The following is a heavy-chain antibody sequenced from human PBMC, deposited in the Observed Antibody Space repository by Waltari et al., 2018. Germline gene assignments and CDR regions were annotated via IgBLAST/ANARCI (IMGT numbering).Heavy chain of an antibody. CDR1: GGSISSGDYY. V-gene: IGHV4-30-4*08. Sequence: QVQLQESGPGLVKPSQTLSLTCTVSGGSISSGDYYWSWIRQPPGKGLEWIGYIYYSGSTYYNPSLKSRVTISVDTSKNQFSLKLSSVTAADTVVYYCARAASEGIFGVGLLNWFDPWGQGTLVTVSS. J-gene: IGHJ5*02. D-gene: IGHD3-3*01. CDR2: IYYSGST. CDR3: ARAASEGIFGVGLLNWFDP.